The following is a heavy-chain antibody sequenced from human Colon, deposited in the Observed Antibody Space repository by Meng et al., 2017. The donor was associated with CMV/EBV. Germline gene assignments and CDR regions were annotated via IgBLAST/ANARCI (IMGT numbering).Heavy chain of an antibody. D-gene: IGHD3-3*01. J-gene: IGHJ6*02. CDR3: AKEGITYDFWSGYYEGGSYYYYYGMDV. V-gene: IGHV3-23*01. CDR2: ISGSGGST. Sequence: GESLRLSCVASGFTFSSYAMSWVRQAPGKGLEWVSAISGSGGSTYYADSVKGRFTISRDNSKNTLYLQMNSLRAEDTAVYYCAKEGITYDFWSGYYEGGSYYYYYGMDVWGQGTTVIVSS. CDR1: GFTFSSYA.